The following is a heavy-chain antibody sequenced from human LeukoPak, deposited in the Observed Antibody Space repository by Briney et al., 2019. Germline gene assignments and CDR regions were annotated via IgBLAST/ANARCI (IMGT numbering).Heavy chain of an antibody. Sequence: GASVKVSCKASGGTFSSYAISWVRQAPGQGLEWMGRIIPIFGIANYAQKFQGRVTITADKSTSTAYMELSSLRSDDTAVYYCTRDFTAYDRALLNFDYWGQGTLVTVSS. CDR1: GGTFSSYA. D-gene: IGHD3-22*01. CDR2: IIPIFGIA. V-gene: IGHV1-69*04. J-gene: IGHJ4*02. CDR3: TRDFTAYDRALLNFDY.